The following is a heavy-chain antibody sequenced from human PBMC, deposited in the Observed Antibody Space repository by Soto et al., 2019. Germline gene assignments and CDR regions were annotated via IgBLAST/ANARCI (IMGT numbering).Heavy chain of an antibody. D-gene: IGHD2-15*01. CDR2: ISWNSGSI. V-gene: IGHV3-9*01. Sequence: GGSLRLSCAASGFTFDDYAMHWVRQAPGKGLEWVSGISWNSGSIGYADSVKGRFTISRDNAKNSLYLQMNSLRAEDTALYYCAKVSRMVAGTAGAFDIWGQGTMVTDSS. CDR3: AKVSRMVAGTAGAFDI. J-gene: IGHJ3*02. CDR1: GFTFDDYA.